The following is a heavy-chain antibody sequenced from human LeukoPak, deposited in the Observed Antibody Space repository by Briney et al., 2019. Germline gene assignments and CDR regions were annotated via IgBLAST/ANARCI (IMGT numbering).Heavy chain of an antibody. V-gene: IGHV3-23*01. Sequence: GGSLRLSCAASGFTFSTYWMSWVRQAPGKGLEWVSYISSSGSTIYYADSVKGRFTISRDNSKNTLYLQMNSLRAEDTAVYYCAKDLIQYSGYGRGHRLTYYFDYWGQGTLVTVSS. CDR1: GFTFSTYW. J-gene: IGHJ4*02. D-gene: IGHD5-12*01. CDR2: ISSSGSTI. CDR3: AKDLIQYSGYGRGHRLTYYFDY.